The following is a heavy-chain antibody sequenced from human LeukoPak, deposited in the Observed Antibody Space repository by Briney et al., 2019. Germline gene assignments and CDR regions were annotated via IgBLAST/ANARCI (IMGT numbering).Heavy chain of an antibody. J-gene: IGHJ3*02. CDR2: IYYSGST. D-gene: IGHD3-10*01. V-gene: IGHV4-59*01. CDR3: ARGDYGSGSYIGAFDI. Sequence: PSETLSLTCAVYGGSFSGYYWSWIRQPPGKGLEWIGYIYYSGSTNYNPSLKSRVTISVDTSKNQFSLKLSSVTAADTAVYYCARGDYGSGSYIGAFDIWGQGTMVTVSS. CDR1: GGSFSGYY.